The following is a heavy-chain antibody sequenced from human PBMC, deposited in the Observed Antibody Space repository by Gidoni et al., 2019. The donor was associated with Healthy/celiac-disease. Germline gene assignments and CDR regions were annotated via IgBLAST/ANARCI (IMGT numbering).Heavy chain of an antibody. CDR3: ASMPGYYDSSGYPPADAFDI. CDR1: GFTCSSYS. V-gene: IGHV3-21*01. CDR2: IRSSSSYI. Sequence: EVQLVVSGGGLVKPGGSLRLSCAASGFTCSSYSMNWVRQAPGKGLEWVSSIRSSSSYIYYADSVKGRFTISRDNAKNSLYLQMNSLRAEDTAVYYCASMPGYYDSSGYPPADAFDIWGQGTMVTVSS. J-gene: IGHJ3*02. D-gene: IGHD3-22*01.